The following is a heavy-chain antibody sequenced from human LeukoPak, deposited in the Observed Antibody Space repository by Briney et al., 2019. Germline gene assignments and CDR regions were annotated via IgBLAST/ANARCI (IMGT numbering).Heavy chain of an antibody. D-gene: IGHD2-2*01. J-gene: IGHJ5*02. CDR3: AKDGGYCSSTSCNEGWFDP. CDR2: ISVSGGST. CDR1: GFTFSSYA. Sequence: GGSLRLSCAASGFTFSSYAMSWVRQAPGKGLEWVSAISVSGGSTYYADSVKGRFTISRDNSKNTLYLQMNSLRAEDTAVYYCAKDGGYCSSTSCNEGWFDPWGQGTLVTVSS. V-gene: IGHV3-23*01.